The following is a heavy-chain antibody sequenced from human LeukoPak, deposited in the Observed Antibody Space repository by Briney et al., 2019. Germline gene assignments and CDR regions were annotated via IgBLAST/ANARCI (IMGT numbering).Heavy chain of an antibody. Sequence: SETLSLTCTVSGGSISSHYWSWVRQPPGKGLEWVGYSYYSGSTNYYPSLKSRVTISVDTSNNQFSLKQSSVTAADTAVYYCARVSDSSGYPPEYYYYYMDVWGKETTVTVSS. D-gene: IGHD3-22*01. CDR2: SYYSGST. CDR3: ARVSDSSGYPPEYYYYYMDV. J-gene: IGHJ6*03. CDR1: GGSISSHY. V-gene: IGHV4-59*11.